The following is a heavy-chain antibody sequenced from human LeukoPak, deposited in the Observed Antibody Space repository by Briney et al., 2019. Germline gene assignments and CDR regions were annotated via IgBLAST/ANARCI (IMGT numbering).Heavy chain of an antibody. Sequence: SETLSLTCAVSGGSISSSNWWSWVRQPPGKGLEWMGEINHSGSTNYNPSLKSRVTISVDTSKNQFSLKLSSVTAADTAVYYCARDIAVAGFYYYYYMDVWGKGTTVTVSS. V-gene: IGHV4-4*02. CDR3: ARDIAVAGFYYYYYMDV. CDR1: GGSISSSNW. J-gene: IGHJ6*03. CDR2: INHSGST. D-gene: IGHD6-19*01.